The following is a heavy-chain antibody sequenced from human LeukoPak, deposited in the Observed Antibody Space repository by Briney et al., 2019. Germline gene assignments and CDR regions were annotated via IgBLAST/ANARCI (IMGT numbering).Heavy chain of an antibody. CDR3: ARGRRAAAGTLFY. CDR1: GYAFTSYD. V-gene: IGHV1-8*01. Sequence: ASVKVSCKASGYAFTSYDINWVRQATGQGLEWMGWMNPNSGNTGYAQKFQGRVTMTRNTSISTAYMELSSLRSEDTAVYYCARGRRAAAGTLFYWGQGTLVTVSS. CDR2: MNPNSGNT. J-gene: IGHJ4*02. D-gene: IGHD6-13*01.